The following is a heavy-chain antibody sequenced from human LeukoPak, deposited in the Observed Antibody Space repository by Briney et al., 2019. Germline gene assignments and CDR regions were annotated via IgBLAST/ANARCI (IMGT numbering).Heavy chain of an antibody. CDR1: GFTFSSYS. D-gene: IGHD1-1*01. J-gene: IGHJ4*02. CDR3: ARDWKTNSFDY. CDR2: ITGSGDNT. V-gene: IGHV3-23*01. Sequence: GGSLRLSCAASGFTFSSYSMSWVRQAPGKGLEWVSLITGSGDNTYYADYVKGRFTISRDISKNTLYLQMDSLRAEDTAIYYCARDWKTNSFDYWGQGTLVTVSS.